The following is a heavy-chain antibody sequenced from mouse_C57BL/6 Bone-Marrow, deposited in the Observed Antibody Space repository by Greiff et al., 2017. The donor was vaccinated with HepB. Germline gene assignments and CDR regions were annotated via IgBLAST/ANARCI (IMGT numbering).Heavy chain of an antibody. Sequence: DVQLQESGPGLVKPSQSLSLTCSVTGYSITSGYYWNWIRQFPGNKLEWMGYISYDGSNNYNPSLKNRISITRDTSKNQFFLKFNSVTTEDTATYYCARRTGTYFDYWGQGTTLTVSS. CDR3: ARRTGTYFDY. CDR2: ISYDGSN. CDR1: GYSITSGYY. J-gene: IGHJ2*01. D-gene: IGHD4-1*01. V-gene: IGHV3-6*01.